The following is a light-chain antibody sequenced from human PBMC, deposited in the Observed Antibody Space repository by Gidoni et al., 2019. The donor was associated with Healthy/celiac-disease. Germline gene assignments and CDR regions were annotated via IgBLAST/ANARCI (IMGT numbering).Light chain of an antibody. CDR3: QQYGSSHWT. J-gene: IGKJ1*01. V-gene: IGKV3-20*01. Sequence: EIDSTQSPGTLSLSPGERATLSCRASQSVSSSYLAWYQQKPGQAPRLLIYGASSRATGIPDRFSGSGSGTDFTLTISRLEPEDFAVYYCQQYGSSHWTFGQGTKVEIK. CDR1: QSVSSSY. CDR2: GAS.